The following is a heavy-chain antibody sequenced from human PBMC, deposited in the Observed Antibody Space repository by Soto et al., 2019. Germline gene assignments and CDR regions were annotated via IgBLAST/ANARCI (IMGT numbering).Heavy chain of an antibody. V-gene: IGHV2-5*02. CDR1: GFSLTTSGVG. Sequence: QITLKESGPALVKPTQTLTLTCTFSGFSLTTSGVGVGWIRQPPGKALEWLALIYWDDDKRYCPSLRSRLTNTKDTSRDQVVLTMTNMDPVDTATYFCAHRLTLNSDWNYGRFDYWGQGTLVTVSS. CDR2: IYWDDDK. J-gene: IGHJ4*02. CDR3: AHRLTLNSDWNYGRFDY. D-gene: IGHD1-7*01.